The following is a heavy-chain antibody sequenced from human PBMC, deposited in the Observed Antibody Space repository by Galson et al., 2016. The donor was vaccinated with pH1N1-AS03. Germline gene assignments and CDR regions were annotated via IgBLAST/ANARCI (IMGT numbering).Heavy chain of an antibody. CDR2: IYPGDSDT. J-gene: IGHJ4*02. V-gene: IGHV5-51*01. CDR1: GYIFTSYW. D-gene: IGHD5-24*01. CDR3: ARQVRDGYNDYFEY. Sequence: QSGAEVKKPGESLKISCKTSGYIFTSYWVAWVRHMPGEGLEWMGIIYPGDSDTRYSPSFQGQVTISADRSINTAYLQWSSLMASDTAIYYCARQVRDGYNDYFEYWGQGILVTVTS.